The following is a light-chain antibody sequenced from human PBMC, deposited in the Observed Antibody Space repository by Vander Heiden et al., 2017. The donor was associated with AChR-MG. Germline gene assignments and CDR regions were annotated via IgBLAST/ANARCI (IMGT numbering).Light chain of an antibody. CDR1: QGISSW. V-gene: IGKV1-12*02. CDR3: QQANSFPLT. Sequence: DIQMTQSPSSVSASVGDRVTITCRASQGISSWLVWYQQKPGKAPKLLIYAASSLQSGVPSRFSDSGSGTDFTLTISSLQPEDFATYYCQQANSFPLTFGGRTKVEIK. J-gene: IGKJ4*01. CDR2: AAS.